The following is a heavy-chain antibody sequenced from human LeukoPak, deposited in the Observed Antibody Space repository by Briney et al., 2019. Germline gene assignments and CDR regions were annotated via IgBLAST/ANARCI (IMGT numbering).Heavy chain of an antibody. CDR2: TYYRSKWYN. CDR1: GDSVSSNSAA. Sequence: SQTLSLTCAISGDSVSSNSAAWNWIRQSPSRGLEWLGRTYYRSKWYNDYAVSVRSRITINPDTSKNQFSLQLNSVTPEDTAVYYCTSGVGATKTSFDYWGQGTLVTVSS. D-gene: IGHD1-26*01. V-gene: IGHV6-1*01. CDR3: TSGVGATKTSFDY. J-gene: IGHJ4*02.